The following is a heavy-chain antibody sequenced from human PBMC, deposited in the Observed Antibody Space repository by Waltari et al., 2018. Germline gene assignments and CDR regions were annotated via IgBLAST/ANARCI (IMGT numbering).Heavy chain of an antibody. V-gene: IGHV4-4*02. J-gene: IGHJ4*02. CDR3: ARDRGRGLYLES. Sequence: QLQLQESGPGLVKPSGTLSLTCAVFGDSMGNRDFWSWVRQPPGKGLEWIGQVHSSGGTNYNPSFASRVTVSVDTSTRQFSLKVTSATAADTAVYYCARDRGRGLYLESWGQGILVTVSP. CDR1: GDSMGNRDF. CDR2: VHSSGGT. D-gene: IGHD2-15*01.